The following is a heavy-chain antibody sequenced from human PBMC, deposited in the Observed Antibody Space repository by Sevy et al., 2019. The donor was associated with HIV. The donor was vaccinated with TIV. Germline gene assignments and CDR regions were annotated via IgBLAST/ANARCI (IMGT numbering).Heavy chain of an antibody. D-gene: IGHD3-22*01. CDR2: ISYSGST. J-gene: IGHJ6*02. CDR3: AREVVIGGYGMDV. Sequence: SETLSLTCTVSGGSMSSCYLSWIRQPPGKGLEWIGYISYSGSTNYNPSLKSRVTISVDTSKNQFSLKLSSVTAADTAVYYCAREVVIGGYGMDVWGQGTTVTVSS. V-gene: IGHV4-59*01. CDR1: GGSMSSCY.